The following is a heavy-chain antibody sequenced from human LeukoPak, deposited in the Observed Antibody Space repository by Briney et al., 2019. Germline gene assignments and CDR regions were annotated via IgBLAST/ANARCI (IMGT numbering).Heavy chain of an antibody. CDR1: GFTFSSYA. CDR2: ISGSGGST. D-gene: IGHD2-2*03. J-gene: IGHJ5*02. Sequence: PGGSLRLSCAASGFTFSSYAMSWVRQAPGKGLEWASAISGSGGSTYYADSVKGRFTISRDNSKNTLYLQMNSLRAEDTAVYYCAKDGFKEGLNWFDPWGQGTLVTVSS. V-gene: IGHV3-23*01. CDR3: AKDGFKEGLNWFDP.